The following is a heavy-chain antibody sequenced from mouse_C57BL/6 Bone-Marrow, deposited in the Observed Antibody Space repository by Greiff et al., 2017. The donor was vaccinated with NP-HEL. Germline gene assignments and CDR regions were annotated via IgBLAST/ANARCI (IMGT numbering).Heavy chain of an antibody. V-gene: IGHV5-2*01. D-gene: IGHD2-5*01. CDR3: ARHGAYYSNYERVSFAY. CDR2: INSDGGST. Sequence: DVKLVESGGGLVQPGESLKLSCESNEYEFPSHDMSWVRKTPEKRLELVAAINSDGGSTYYPDTMERRFIISRDNTKKTLYLQMSSLRSEDTALYYCARHGAYYSNYERVSFAYWGQGTLVTVSA. CDR1: EYEFPSHD. J-gene: IGHJ3*01.